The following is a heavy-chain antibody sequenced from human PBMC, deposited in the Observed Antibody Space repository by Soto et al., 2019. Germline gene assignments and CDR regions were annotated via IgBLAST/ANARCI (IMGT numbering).Heavy chain of an antibody. CDR2: IYYSGST. Sequence: SETLSLTCTVSGGSISSSSYYWGWIRQPPGKGLEWIGSIYYSGSTYYNPSLKSRVTISVDTSKNQFSLKLSSVTAADTAVYYCARHATYPGDHDYWGQGTLVTVSS. CDR1: GGSISSSSYY. CDR3: ARHATYPGDHDY. V-gene: IGHV4-39*01. D-gene: IGHD2-15*01. J-gene: IGHJ4*02.